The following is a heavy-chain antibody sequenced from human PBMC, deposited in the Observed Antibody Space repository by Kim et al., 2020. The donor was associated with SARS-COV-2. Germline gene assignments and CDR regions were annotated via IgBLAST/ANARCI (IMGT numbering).Heavy chain of an antibody. V-gene: IGHV3-74*01. CDR1: GFSFSMYW. CDR2: INSDGSST. J-gene: IGHJ4*02. D-gene: IGHD5-12*01. CDR3: ARDLKASPSNIVFDY. Sequence: GGSLRLSCAASGFSFSMYWMHWVRQPPGKGLVWVSRINSDGSSTDYADSVKGRFTISRDNAKNRLYLQVNSLRAEDTAVYYCARDLKASPSNIVFDYWGRGTLVTVSS.